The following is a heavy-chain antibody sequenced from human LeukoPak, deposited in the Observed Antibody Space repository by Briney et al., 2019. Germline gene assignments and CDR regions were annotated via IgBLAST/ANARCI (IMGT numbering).Heavy chain of an antibody. CDR2: ISYDGSNK. V-gene: IGHV3-30*18. J-gene: IGHJ4*02. CDR3: AKDESSGWYKDLDY. D-gene: IGHD6-19*01. Sequence: GRSLRLSCAASGFTFSSYGMHWVRQAPGKGLEWVAVISYDGSNKYYADSVRGRFTISRDNSKNTLYLQMNSLRAEDTAVYYCAKDESSGWYKDLDYWGQGTLVTVSS. CDR1: GFTFSSYG.